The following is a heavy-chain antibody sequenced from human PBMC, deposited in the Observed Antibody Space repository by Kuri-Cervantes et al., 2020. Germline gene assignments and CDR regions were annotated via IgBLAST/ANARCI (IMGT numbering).Heavy chain of an antibody. CDR3: ARDMKRRVGAFYYYGMDV. D-gene: IGHD3-16*01. Sequence: GSLRLSCTVSGGSTTGYYWSWIRQPPGKGLEWIGYIDNVGSTDYNPSLKSRVSVSVDRSKTHFFLRLSSVTAADTAVYYCARDMKRRVGAFYYYGMDVWGQGTAVTVSS. J-gene: IGHJ6*02. CDR2: IDNVGST. V-gene: IGHV4-4*08. CDR1: GGSTTGYY.